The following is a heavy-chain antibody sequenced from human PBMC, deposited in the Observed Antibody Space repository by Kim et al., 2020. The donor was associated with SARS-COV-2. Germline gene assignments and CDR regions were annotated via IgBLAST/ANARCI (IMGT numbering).Heavy chain of an antibody. CDR1: GFTFTTAW. CDR3: TTGSLMDIETRAEDH. Sequence: GGSLRLSCEASGFTFTTAWMSWLRQAPGKGLEWVGRFRSEGSGGTADYAAPVKGRFTISRDDSKSTLFLQMNSLKIEDTAVYYCTTGSLMDIETRAEDHWGQGTLVTVSS. D-gene: IGHD3-10*01. CDR2: FRSEGSGGTA. J-gene: IGHJ4*02. V-gene: IGHV3-15*01.